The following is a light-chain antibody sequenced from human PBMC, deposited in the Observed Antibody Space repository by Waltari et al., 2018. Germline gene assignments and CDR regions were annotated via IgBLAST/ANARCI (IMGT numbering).Light chain of an antibody. V-gene: IGKV3D-15*01. J-gene: IGKJ4*01. CDR1: QSVSSN. CDR2: GAS. Sequence: EIVMTQSPATLSVSPGERATLSYRASQSVSSNLAWYQQKPGQAPRLLIYGASTMATGISARFSVSGSVTEFTLTISSLQSEDFAVYYCQQYNNWPPLTFGGGTKVEIK. CDR3: QQYNNWPPLT.